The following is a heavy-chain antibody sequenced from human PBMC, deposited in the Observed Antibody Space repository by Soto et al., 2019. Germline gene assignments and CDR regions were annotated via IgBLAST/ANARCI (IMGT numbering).Heavy chain of an antibody. Sequence: GASVKVSCKASGGTFSSYAISWVRQVPGQGLEWMGGIIPIFGTANYAQKFQGRVTITADESTSTAYMELSSLRSEDTAVYYCARGASARYCSGGSCYSYGMDVWGQGTTVTVSS. CDR2: IIPIFGTA. CDR3: ARGASARYCSGGSCYSYGMDV. V-gene: IGHV1-69*13. J-gene: IGHJ6*02. CDR1: GGTFSSYA. D-gene: IGHD2-15*01.